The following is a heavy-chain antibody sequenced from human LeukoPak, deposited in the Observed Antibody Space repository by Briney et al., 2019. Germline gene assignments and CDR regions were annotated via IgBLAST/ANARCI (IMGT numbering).Heavy chain of an antibody. V-gene: IGHV3-30-3*01. CDR1: GFTFSSYA. Sequence: GRSLRLSCAASGFTFSSYAMHWVRQAPGKGLEWVAVISYDGSNKYYADSVKGRFTISRDNSKNTLYLQMNSLRAEDTAVYYCARDSEYYYDSSGYLGLNFDYWDQGTLVTVSS. D-gene: IGHD3-22*01. CDR3: ARDSEYYYDSSGYLGLNFDY. CDR2: ISYDGSNK. J-gene: IGHJ4*02.